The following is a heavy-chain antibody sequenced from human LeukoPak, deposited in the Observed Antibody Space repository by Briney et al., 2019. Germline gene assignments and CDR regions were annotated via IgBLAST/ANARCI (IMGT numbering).Heavy chain of an antibody. CDR3: ARHSSSWYHFDY. Sequence: SETLSLTCAVSGDSISSSSYYWGWIRQPPGKGLEWIGSIYYSGTTYYNPSLKSRVTISVVTSKNQFSLNLSSVTAADTAVYYCARHSSSWYHFDYWGQGTLVTVSS. D-gene: IGHD6-13*01. V-gene: IGHV4-39*01. J-gene: IGHJ4*02. CDR2: IYYSGTT. CDR1: GDSISSSSYY.